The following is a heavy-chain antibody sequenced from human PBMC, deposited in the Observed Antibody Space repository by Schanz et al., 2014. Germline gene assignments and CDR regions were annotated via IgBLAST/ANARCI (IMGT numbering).Heavy chain of an antibody. CDR2: ISASGGTT. V-gene: IGHV3-23*01. Sequence: EVQLLESGGGLVQPGGSLRLSCAASGFTFSSYAMSWVRQAPGKGLEWVSAISASGGTTYYADSVKGRFTISRDNSKSTLYLQMNSLRAEDTAVYYCVRDSFFAFDYWGQGILVTVSS. CDR1: GFTFSSYA. D-gene: IGHD3-3*01. CDR3: VRDSFFAFDY. J-gene: IGHJ4*02.